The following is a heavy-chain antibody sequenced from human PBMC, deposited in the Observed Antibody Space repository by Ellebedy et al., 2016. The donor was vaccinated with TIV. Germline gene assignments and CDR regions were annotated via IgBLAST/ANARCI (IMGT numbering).Heavy chain of an antibody. V-gene: IGHV5-51*01. D-gene: IGHD6-19*01. J-gene: IGHJ3*02. Sequence: GGSLRLSXKRSGYRFTSYWIGWVRQMPGKGLEWMGIIYPGDSETRNSPSFQGQVTISADKSISTAYLQWSSLKASDTAMYYCARHVSSGWFSSDSAFDIWGQGTMVTVSS. CDR1: GYRFTSYW. CDR2: IYPGDSET. CDR3: ARHVSSGWFSSDSAFDI.